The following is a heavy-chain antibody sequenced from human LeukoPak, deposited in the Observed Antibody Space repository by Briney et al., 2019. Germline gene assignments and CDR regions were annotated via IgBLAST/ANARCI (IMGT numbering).Heavy chain of an antibody. V-gene: IGHV3-7*01. Sequence: PGGSLRLSCAASGFTFTKYWMTWVRQAPGKGLEWVGNIKQDGSDKNYMDSVKGRFTISRDNTKNSVYLQMSSLRAEDTAVYYCARDLGYCSSTSCYGGGGYWGQGTLVTVSS. CDR3: ARDLGYCSSTSCYGGGGY. CDR1: GFTFTKYW. CDR2: IKQDGSDK. D-gene: IGHD2-2*01. J-gene: IGHJ4*02.